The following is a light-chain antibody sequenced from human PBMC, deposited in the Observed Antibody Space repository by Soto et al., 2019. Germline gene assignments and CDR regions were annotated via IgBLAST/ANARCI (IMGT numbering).Light chain of an antibody. CDR3: CSYAGSSSSI. CDR2: EVS. CDR1: SSDVGSYNL. V-gene: IGLV2-23*02. Sequence: QSVLTQPASVSGSPGQSITISCTGTSSDVGSYNLVSWYQQHPGKAPKLMIYEVSKRPSGVSNRFSGSKSGNTASLTISGLQPEDEADYYCCSYAGSSSSIFGTGTKVTVL. J-gene: IGLJ1*01.